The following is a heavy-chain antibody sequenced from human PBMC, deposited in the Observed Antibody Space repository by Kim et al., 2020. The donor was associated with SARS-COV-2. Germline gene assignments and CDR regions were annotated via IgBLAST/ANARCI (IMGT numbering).Heavy chain of an antibody. Sequence: GESLKISCKGSGYSFTSYWISWVRQMPGKGLEWMGRIDPSDSYTNYSPSFQGHVTISADKSISTAYLQWSSLKASDTAMYYCSRGDYYDSSGYYLAYDYWGQGTLVTVSS. J-gene: IGHJ4*02. CDR1: GYSFTSYW. CDR2: IDPSDSYT. D-gene: IGHD3-22*01. V-gene: IGHV5-10-1*01. CDR3: SRGDYYDSSGYYLAYDY.